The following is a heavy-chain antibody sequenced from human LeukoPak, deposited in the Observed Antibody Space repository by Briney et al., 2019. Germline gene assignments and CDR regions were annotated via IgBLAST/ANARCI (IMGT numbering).Heavy chain of an antibody. V-gene: IGHV1-2*02. D-gene: IGHD6-13*01. Sequence: ASVKVSCKASGYTFTGYYMHWVRQAPGQGPEWMGWINPNSGGTNYAQKFQGRVTMTRDTSISTAYMELSRLRSDDTAVYYCARAAAGTFGWVDYWGQGTLVTVSS. CDR3: ARAAAGTFGWVDY. J-gene: IGHJ4*02. CDR2: INPNSGGT. CDR1: GYTFTGYY.